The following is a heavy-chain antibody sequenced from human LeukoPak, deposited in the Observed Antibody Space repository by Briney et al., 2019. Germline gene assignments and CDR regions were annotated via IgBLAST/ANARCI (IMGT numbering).Heavy chain of an antibody. V-gene: IGHV4-38-2*02. CDR1: GYSISSGYY. D-gene: IGHD2-15*01. CDR3: ARIVTPGAVDI. CDR2: IYYSGST. Sequence: SETLSVTCTVSGYSISSGYYWGWIRQPPGKGLEWIGNIYYSGSTYYNPSLKSRVTISVDTSKNQFSLKLSSVTAADTAVYYCARIVTPGAVDIWGQGTMITVSS. J-gene: IGHJ3*02.